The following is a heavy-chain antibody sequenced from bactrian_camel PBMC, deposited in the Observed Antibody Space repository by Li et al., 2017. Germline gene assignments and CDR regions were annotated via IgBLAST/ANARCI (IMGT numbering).Heavy chain of an antibody. CDR1: GFLYSRKC. D-gene: IGHD2*01. V-gene: IGHV3S53*01. J-gene: IGHJ4*01. CDR2: ISADSGST. CDR3: AADTGLYFSGGYYYADEYTY. Sequence: HVQLVESGGNLVQSGGSLRLSCAAPGFLYSRKCMGWFRQGAGTERGAVATISADSGSTTYADSVKGRFTISQDRAKHTVYLQMNSLKPDDTAMYYCAADTGLYFSGGYYYADEYTYWGQGTQVTVS.